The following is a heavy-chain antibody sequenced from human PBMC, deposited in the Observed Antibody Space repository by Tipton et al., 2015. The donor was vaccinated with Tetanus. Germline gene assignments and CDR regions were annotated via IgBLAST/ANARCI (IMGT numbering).Heavy chain of an antibody. V-gene: IGHV4-59*01. Sequence: TLSLTCTVSGGSISTYHWNWIRQSPGKGLEWIGYIDYFGSTKYNPSLKSRVAMSVDTSKNQLSLRLNSVTSADTAVYYCARTSGYMYPDTWGQGTLVTVSS. CDR2: IDYFGST. CDR3: ARTSGYMYPDT. CDR1: GGSISTYH. D-gene: IGHD3-3*01. J-gene: IGHJ1*01.